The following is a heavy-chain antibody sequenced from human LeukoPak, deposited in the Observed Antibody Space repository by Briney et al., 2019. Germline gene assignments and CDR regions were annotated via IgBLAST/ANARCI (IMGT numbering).Heavy chain of an antibody. V-gene: IGHV4-31*03. Sequence: PSQTLCLTCSVSGDLVIGAPYYWSWVRQHPGKGLEWIAYTYYSGNTYFNPSPKSRVTLSVDTSKNQFSLNLTSLSGADTAVYFCARAVGSTSWFDSWGQGTLVTVSS. J-gene: IGHJ5*01. CDR2: TYYSGNT. CDR3: ARAVGSTSWFDS. D-gene: IGHD1-26*01. CDR1: GDLVIGAPYY.